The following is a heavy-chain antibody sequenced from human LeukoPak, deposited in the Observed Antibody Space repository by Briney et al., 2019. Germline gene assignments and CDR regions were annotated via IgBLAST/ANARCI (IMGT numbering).Heavy chain of an antibody. J-gene: IGHJ4*02. CDR3: ARDGVAGGFDY. D-gene: IGHD6-19*01. V-gene: IGHV3-7*01. Sequence: PGGSLRLSCAASGFTFGRHWMSWVRQAPGKGLEWVAHMNQGGSETTNVDSVKGRFTISRDDAKNLVFLQMNSPRVEDTAVYYCARDGVAGGFDYWGQGILVTVSS. CDR2: MNQGGSET. CDR1: GFTFGRHW.